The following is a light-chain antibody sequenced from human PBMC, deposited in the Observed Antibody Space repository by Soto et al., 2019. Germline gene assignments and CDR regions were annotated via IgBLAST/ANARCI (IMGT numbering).Light chain of an antibody. V-gene: IGKV1-13*02. Sequence: AIQLTQSPSSLSASVGDRVTITCRASQGISTLLAWYQQKPGKAPKVLIYESSLLQSGVPSRFSGSGSGTDFTLTISSLQPEDFATYYCQQYNSYRVTFGPGTKVDIK. J-gene: IGKJ3*01. CDR3: QQYNSYRVT. CDR1: QGISTL. CDR2: ESS.